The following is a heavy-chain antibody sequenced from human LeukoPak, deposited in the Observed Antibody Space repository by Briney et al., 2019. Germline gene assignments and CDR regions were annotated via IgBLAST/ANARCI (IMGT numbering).Heavy chain of an antibody. CDR2: IRSKAYGGTT. V-gene: IGHV3-49*04. J-gene: IGHJ4*02. Sequence: GRSLRLSCTASGFTFGDYAMSWVRQAPGKGLEWVGFIRSKAYGGTTEYAASVKGRFTISRDDSKSIAYLQMNSLKTEDTAVYYCTRGDYGDYFDYWGQGTLVTVFS. CDR1: GFTFGDYA. D-gene: IGHD4-17*01. CDR3: TRGDYGDYFDY.